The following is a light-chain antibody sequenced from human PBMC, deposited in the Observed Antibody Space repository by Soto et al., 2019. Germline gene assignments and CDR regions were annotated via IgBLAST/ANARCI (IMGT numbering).Light chain of an antibody. CDR1: NIGSKR. Sequence: SYELTQPPSVSVAPEKTARLTCGGDNIGSKRVHWYRQKPGQAPVLVIYYDSDRPSGIPELFSGSNSGNTATLTINRVEAGDEADYYYQVWDITTDHYVFGTGTKLTVL. V-gene: IGLV3-21*04. J-gene: IGLJ1*01. CDR2: YDS. CDR3: QVWDITTDHYV.